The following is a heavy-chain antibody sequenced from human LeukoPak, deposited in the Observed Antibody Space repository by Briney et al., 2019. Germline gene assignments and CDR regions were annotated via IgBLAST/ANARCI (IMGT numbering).Heavy chain of an antibody. J-gene: IGHJ4*02. Sequence: ASVKVSCKASGYTFTGYYMHWVRQAPGQGLEWMGWINPNSGGTNYAQKFQGRVTMTRDTSISTVYMELSRLRSDDTAVYYCARYGCGSTSCYLDYWGQGTLVTVSS. CDR1: GYTFTGYY. V-gene: IGHV1-2*02. D-gene: IGHD2-2*01. CDR2: INPNSGGT. CDR3: ARYGCGSTSCYLDY.